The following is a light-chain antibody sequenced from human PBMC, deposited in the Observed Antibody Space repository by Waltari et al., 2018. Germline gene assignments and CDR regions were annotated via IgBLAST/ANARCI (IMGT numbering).Light chain of an antibody. J-gene: IGKJ2*01. CDR2: DAS. V-gene: IGKV3-11*01. Sequence: PGERATLSCRASQSVSSYLAWYQQKPGQAPRLLIYDASNRATGIPARFSGSGSGTDFTLTISSLEPEDFAVYYCQQRSNWPTFGQGTKLEIK. CDR1: QSVSSY. CDR3: QQRSNWPT.